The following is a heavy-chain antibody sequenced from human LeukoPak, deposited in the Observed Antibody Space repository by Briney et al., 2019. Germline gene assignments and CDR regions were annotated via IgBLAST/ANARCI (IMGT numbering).Heavy chain of an antibody. D-gene: IGHD3-3*01. V-gene: IGHV1-69*05. Sequence: SVKVSCKASGGTFSSYAISWVRQAPGQGLEWMGRIIPIFGTANYAQKFQGRVMITTDESTSTAYMELSSLRSEDTAVYYCATRITIFGVVTKFDYWGQGTLVTVSS. CDR1: GGTFSSYA. CDR3: ATRITIFGVVTKFDY. CDR2: IIPIFGTA. J-gene: IGHJ4*02.